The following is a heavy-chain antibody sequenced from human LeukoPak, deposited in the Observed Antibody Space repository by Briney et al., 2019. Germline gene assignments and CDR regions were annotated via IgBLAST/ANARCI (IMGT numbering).Heavy chain of an antibody. V-gene: IGHV3-23*01. D-gene: IGHD2-15*01. CDR2: IRGIGGST. Sequence: TGGSLRLSCAASGFTCSIYAMSWLRQAPGGGLEWVSGIRGIGGSTYSAGTVKGRFTMSRDNSTNTLYLPMNSLRAEDTAVYYCPNLLGYCSGGSCYSSVYWGQGTLVTVSS. CDR1: GFTCSIYA. J-gene: IGHJ4*02. CDR3: PNLLGYCSGGSCYSSVY.